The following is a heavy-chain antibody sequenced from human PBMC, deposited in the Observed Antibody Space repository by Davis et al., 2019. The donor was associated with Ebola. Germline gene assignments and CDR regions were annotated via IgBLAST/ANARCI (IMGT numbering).Heavy chain of an antibody. J-gene: IGHJ3*02. CDR1: GYTFTSYA. D-gene: IGHD2-21*01. CDR3: ARSPLYGDDDVFDM. CDR2: ITPYNGNT. Sequence: SVKVSCKASGYTFTSYAMHWVRQAPGQALEWMGWITPYNGNTKYAQKFQDRFTMTRDNSLTIYMELSSLRSDDTAMYYCARSPLYGDDDVFDMWGQGTMVTVAS. V-gene: IGHV1-45*02.